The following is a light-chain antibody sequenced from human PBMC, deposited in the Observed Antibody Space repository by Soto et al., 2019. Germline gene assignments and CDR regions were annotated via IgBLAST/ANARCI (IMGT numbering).Light chain of an antibody. Sequence: EIVMMQFPSTLSVSPGERVTLSCRSSQSVSQSVTTNLAWYQQKPGQAPRLLIHGASTRATDFPARFSGSGSGTDFTLTISRLEPEDFAVYYCQQYGISPQAAWTFGQGTKVDIK. CDR2: GAS. CDR3: QQYGISPQAAWT. CDR1: QSVSQSVTTN. V-gene: IGKV3-20*01. J-gene: IGKJ1*01.